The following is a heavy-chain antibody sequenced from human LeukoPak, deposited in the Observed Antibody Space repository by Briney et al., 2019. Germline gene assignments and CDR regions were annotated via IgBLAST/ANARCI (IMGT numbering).Heavy chain of an antibody. CDR1: GGSVSSGSYY. J-gene: IGHJ4*02. V-gene: IGHV4-61*01. D-gene: IGHD3-22*01. CDR2: IYYSGST. Sequence: SETLSLTCTVSGGSVSSGSYYWSWIRQPPGKGLEWIGYIYYSGSTNYNPSLKSRVTISVDTSKNQFSLKLSSVTAADTAVYYCARADSSGYYGGWDYWGQGTLVTVSS. CDR3: ARADSSGYYGGWDY.